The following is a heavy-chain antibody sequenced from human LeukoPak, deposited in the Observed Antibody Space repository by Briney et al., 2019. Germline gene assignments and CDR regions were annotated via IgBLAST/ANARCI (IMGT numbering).Heavy chain of an antibody. D-gene: IGHD4/OR15-4a*01. J-gene: IGHJ4*02. V-gene: IGHV3-23*01. CDR3: ARSAGGATDY. Sequence: GGSLRLSCAASGFTFSSYAMSWVRQAPGKGLEWVSTINPSGGTTYYADSVKGRFTFSRDNSKNMLYLQMNSLRAEDTAIYFCARSAGGATDYWGQGTLVTVSA. CDR1: GFTFSSYA. CDR2: INPSGGTT.